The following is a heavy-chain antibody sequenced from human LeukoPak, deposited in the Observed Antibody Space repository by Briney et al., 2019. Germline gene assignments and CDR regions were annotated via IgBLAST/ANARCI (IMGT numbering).Heavy chain of an antibody. D-gene: IGHD5-18*01. CDR1: GFTFSSYS. CDR2: ISSSSSYI. Sequence: GGSLRLSCAASGFTFSSYSMNWVRQAPGKGLEWVSFISSSSSYIYYADSMKGRFTISRDNAKNSLYLQMNSLRAEDAAVYYCAKDQWLQSDYYMDVWGKGTKVNVS. J-gene: IGHJ6*03. CDR3: AKDQWLQSDYYMDV. V-gene: IGHV3-21*01.